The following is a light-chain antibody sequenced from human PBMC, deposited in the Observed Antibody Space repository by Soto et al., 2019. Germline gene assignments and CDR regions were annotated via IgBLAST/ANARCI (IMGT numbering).Light chain of an antibody. CDR1: SSNFGAGYE. CDR3: QSFDSSLSAYV. Sequence: QSVLTQPPSVSGAPGQRVTISCTGSSSNFGAGYEVHWYKQLPGAAPTLVIFNNLNRPSGVPERFSGSKSGTSASLVISGLQAEDEADYYCQSFDSSLSAYVFGSGTKVTVL. CDR2: NNL. V-gene: IGLV1-40*01. J-gene: IGLJ1*01.